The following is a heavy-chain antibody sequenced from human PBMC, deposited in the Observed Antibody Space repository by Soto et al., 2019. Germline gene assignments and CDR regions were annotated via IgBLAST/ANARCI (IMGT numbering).Heavy chain of an antibody. CDR3: AREGNHGDNNYYYMDV. J-gene: IGHJ6*03. CDR1: GFTFSSYE. Sequence: GGSLRLSCAASGFTFSSYEMNWVRQAPGKGLEWVSYISSSGSTIYYADSVKGRFTISRDNAKNSLYLQMNSLRAEDTAVYYCAREGNHGDNNYYYMDVWGKGTTVTVSS. V-gene: IGHV3-48*03. CDR2: ISSSGSTI. D-gene: IGHD3-10*01.